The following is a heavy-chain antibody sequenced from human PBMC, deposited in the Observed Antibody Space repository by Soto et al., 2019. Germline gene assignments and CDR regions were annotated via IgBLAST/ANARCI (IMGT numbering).Heavy chain of an antibody. CDR3: AKDSRDGYLDY. Sequence: SLRLSCEASGLPFVDYAMPWVRPAPGKGLGWVSVISWNSGSIGYADSVKGRFTISRDNAKNSLYLQMNSLRAEDTALYYCAKDSRDGYLDYWGQGTLVTVSS. J-gene: IGHJ4*02. V-gene: IGHV3-9*01. CDR1: GLPFVDYA. CDR2: ISWNSGSI.